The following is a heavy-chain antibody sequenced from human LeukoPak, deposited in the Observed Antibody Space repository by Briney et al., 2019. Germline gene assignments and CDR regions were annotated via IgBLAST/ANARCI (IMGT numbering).Heavy chain of an antibody. CDR2: INHSGST. J-gene: IGHJ3*02. V-gene: IGHV4-34*01. CDR1: GGSFSGYY. D-gene: IGHD4-17*01. CDR3: ARAGWRYGDYARAFDI. Sequence: PSETLSLTCAVYGGSFSGYYWSWIRQPPGKGLEWIGEINHSGSTNYNPSLKSRVTISVDTSKNQFSLKLSSVTAADTAVYYCARAGWRYGDYARAFDIWGQGTMVTVSS.